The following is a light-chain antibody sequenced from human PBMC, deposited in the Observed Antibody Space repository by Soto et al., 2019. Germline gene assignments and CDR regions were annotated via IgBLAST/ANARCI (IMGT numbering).Light chain of an antibody. CDR3: QPYNNWPLT. Sequence: SSLSVSVGDRVTITCRARQTISSWLAWYQQKPGKAPKLLIYKASTLKSGVPSRFSGSGSGTEFTLTINSLQSEDFAVYYCQPYNNWPLTFGGGTKVDIK. J-gene: IGKJ4*01. CDR2: KAS. CDR1: QTISSW. V-gene: IGKV1-5*03.